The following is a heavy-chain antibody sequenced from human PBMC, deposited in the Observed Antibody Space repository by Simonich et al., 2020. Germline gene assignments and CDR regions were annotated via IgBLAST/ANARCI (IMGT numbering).Heavy chain of an antibody. CDR2: EKQDGSEK. Sequence: EVQLVESGGGLVQPGGSLRLSCAASGFTFSSYWMSWVRQAPGKGWEWVANEKQDGSEKYYVDSVKGRFTISRDNAENSLYLQMNSLRAEDTAVYYCARFRGRYFDWLFDYWGQGTLVTVSS. J-gene: IGHJ4*02. D-gene: IGHD3-9*01. CDR3: ARFRGRYFDWLFDY. V-gene: IGHV3-7*01. CDR1: GFTFSSYW.